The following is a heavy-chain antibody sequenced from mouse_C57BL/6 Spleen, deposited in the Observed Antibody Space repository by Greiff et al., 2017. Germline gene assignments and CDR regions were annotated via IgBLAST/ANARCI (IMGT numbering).Heavy chain of an antibody. D-gene: IGHD1-1*01. Sequence: VQLQQSGPELVKPGASVKIPCKASGYTFTDYNMDWVKQSHGKSLEWIGDINPNNGGTIYNQKFEGKATLTVDKSSSTAYMELRSLTSEDTAVYYCARRDYYGSSWYFDVWGTGTTVTVSS. V-gene: IGHV1-18*01. CDR1: GYTFTDYN. J-gene: IGHJ1*03. CDR3: ARRDYYGSSWYFDV. CDR2: INPNNGGT.